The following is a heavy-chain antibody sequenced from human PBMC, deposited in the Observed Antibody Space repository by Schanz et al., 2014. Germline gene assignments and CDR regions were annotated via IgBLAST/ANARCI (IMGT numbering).Heavy chain of an antibody. CDR2: IWNNGVTK. Sequence: EVQLLESGGGLVQPGGSLRLSCAASGFTFSSYAMSWVRQAPGKGLEWVAVIWNNGVTKYYADSVRGRFTISRDNSKNTLYLQMNSLRAEDTAVYYCAKDPSHGDYDYYFDYWGQGTLVTVSS. CDR1: GFTFSSYA. D-gene: IGHD3-22*01. V-gene: IGHV3-23*01. J-gene: IGHJ4*02. CDR3: AKDPSHGDYDYYFDY.